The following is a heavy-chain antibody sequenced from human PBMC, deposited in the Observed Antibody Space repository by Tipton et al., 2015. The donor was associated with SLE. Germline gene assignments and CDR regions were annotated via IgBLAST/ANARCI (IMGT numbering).Heavy chain of an antibody. D-gene: IGHD7-27*01. CDR3: ARRPDWGSEVRIPFDY. CDR2: IYHSGST. Sequence: TLSLTCAVFGGSISRNNWWSWVRQPPGKGLEWIGEIYHSGSTYYNPSLKSRVTISVDTSKNQFSLKLSSVTAADTAVYYCARRPDWGSEVRIPFDYWGQGTLVTVSS. J-gene: IGHJ4*02. CDR1: GGSISRNNW. V-gene: IGHV4-4*02.